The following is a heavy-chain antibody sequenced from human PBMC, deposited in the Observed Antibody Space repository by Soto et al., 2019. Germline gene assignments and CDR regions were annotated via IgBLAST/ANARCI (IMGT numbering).Heavy chain of an antibody. Sequence: ASVKVSCKASGYTFTSDGMHWVRQAPGQRLEWMGWINAGNGNTKYSQKFQGRVTITRDTSASTAYMELSSLRSEDTAVYYCARGLNVYYFDYWGQGTPVTVSS. J-gene: IGHJ4*02. CDR1: GYTFTSDG. V-gene: IGHV1-3*01. D-gene: IGHD3-16*01. CDR3: ARGLNVYYFDY. CDR2: INAGNGNT.